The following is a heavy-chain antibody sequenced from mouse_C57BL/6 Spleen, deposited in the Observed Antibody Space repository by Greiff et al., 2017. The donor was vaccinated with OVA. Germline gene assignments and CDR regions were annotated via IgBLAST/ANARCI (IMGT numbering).Heavy chain of an antibody. Sequence: VQLQQPGAELVKPGASVKLSCKASGYTFTSYWMQWVKQRPGQGLEWIGEIDPSDSYTNYNQKFKGKATLTVDTSSSTAYMQLSSLTSEDSAVYYGAREDYWGQGTTLTVSS. V-gene: IGHV1-50*01. J-gene: IGHJ2*01. CDR3: AREDY. CDR2: IDPSDSYT. CDR1: GYTFTSYW.